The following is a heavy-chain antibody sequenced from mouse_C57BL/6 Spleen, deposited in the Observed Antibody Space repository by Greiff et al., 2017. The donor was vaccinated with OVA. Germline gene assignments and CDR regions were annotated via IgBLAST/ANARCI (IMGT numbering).Heavy chain of an antibody. J-gene: IGHJ2*01. V-gene: IGHV1-18*01. CDR2: INPNNGGT. CDR1: GYTFTDYN. CDR3: ARAPIYYDSYYFDY. Sequence: EVQLQQSGPELVKPGASVKIPCKASGYTFTDYNMDWVKQSHGKSLEWIGDINPNNGGTIYNQKFKGKATLTVDKSSSTAYMELRSLTSEDSAVYFCARAPIYYDSYYFDYWGQGTTLTVSS. D-gene: IGHD2-4*01.